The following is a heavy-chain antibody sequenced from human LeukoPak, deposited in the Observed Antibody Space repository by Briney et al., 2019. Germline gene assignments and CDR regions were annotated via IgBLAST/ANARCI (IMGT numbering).Heavy chain of an antibody. Sequence: GGSLRLSCAASGFDFSAYSMHWVRQVPGKGLEWVSYISRDSSTIFYADSVKGRFTISRDNAKSSLYLRMNSLRDEDTAVYYCARESVVRGLDYWGQGTLVTVSS. CDR2: ISRDSSTI. V-gene: IGHV3-48*02. CDR1: GFDFSAYS. D-gene: IGHD3-10*01. J-gene: IGHJ4*02. CDR3: ARESVVRGLDY.